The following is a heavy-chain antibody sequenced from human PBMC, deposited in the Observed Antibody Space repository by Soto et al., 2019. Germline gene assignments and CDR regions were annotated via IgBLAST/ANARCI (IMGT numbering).Heavy chain of an antibody. CDR2: IYYSGST. V-gene: IGHV4-39*01. Sequence: QLQLQESGPGLVKPSETLSLTCTVSGGSISSXXXXXXXXXXXPGKXLXWIGSIYYSGSTYYNPSLKSRVTXXXXXXXXXXXXXXXXXXXXXXXXXXXXXXXXXXXXXXLFDYWGQGTLVTVSS. CDR1: GGSISSXXXX. CDR3: XXXXXXXXXXXLFDY. J-gene: IGHJ4*02.